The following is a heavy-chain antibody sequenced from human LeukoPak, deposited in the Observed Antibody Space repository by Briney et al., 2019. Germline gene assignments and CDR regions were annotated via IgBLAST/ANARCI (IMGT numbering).Heavy chain of an antibody. J-gene: IGHJ4*02. Sequence: GGSLRLSCAASGLTFSSFGMSWVRQAPGKGLEWVSTISGTGGRTHYADSVKGRFTISRDNSKNTLYLQMNSLRAEDTAVYYCAKESTVVTLADYWGQGTLVTVSS. D-gene: IGHD4-23*01. CDR3: AKESTVVTLADY. V-gene: IGHV3-23*01. CDR2: ISGTGGRT. CDR1: GLTFSSFG.